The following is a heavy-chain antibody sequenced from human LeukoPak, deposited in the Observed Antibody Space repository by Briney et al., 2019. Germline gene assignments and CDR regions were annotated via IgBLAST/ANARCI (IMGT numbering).Heavy chain of an antibody. CDR3: ARALGIGWSQKE. Sequence: SETLSLTCTVSGGSISSGDFYWSWIRQHPGKGLEWIGYIYYSGTTYYSPSLKSRVTISLDTSKNQFSLKLSSVTTADTAVYYCARALGIGWSQKERGQGAQVTVSS. CDR2: IYYSGTT. J-gene: IGHJ4*02. CDR1: GGSISSGDFY. D-gene: IGHD6-19*01. V-gene: IGHV4-31*03.